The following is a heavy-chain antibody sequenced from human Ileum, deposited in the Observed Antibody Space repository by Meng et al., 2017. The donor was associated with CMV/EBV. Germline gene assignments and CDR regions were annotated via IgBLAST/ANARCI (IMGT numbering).Heavy chain of an antibody. V-gene: IGHV4-4*07. D-gene: IGHD3-16*02. CDR2: IYTSGST. Sequence: LRWSAPGRGKPSEPLPPTCTLSGGSSSSYYWSWIRQPAGKGLEWIGRIYTSGSTNYNPSLKSRVTMSVDTSKNQFSLKLSSVTAADTAVYYCAREVGGVWGSYRYFAYWGQGTLVTVSS. CDR3: AREVGGVWGSYRYFAY. J-gene: IGHJ4*02. CDR1: GGSSSSYY.